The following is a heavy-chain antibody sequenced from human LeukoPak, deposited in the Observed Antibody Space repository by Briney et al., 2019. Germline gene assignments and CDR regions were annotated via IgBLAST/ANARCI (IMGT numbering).Heavy chain of an antibody. V-gene: IGHV1-2*02. CDR2: INPNSGGT. J-gene: IGHJ5*02. Sequence: ASVKVSCKASGLTFTGYYMHWVRQAPGQGLEWMGWINPNSGGTNYAQKFQGRVTMTRDTSISTAYMELSRLRSDDTAVYYCARVYGSGSYNWFDPWGQGTLVTVSS. CDR1: GLTFTGYY. CDR3: ARVYGSGSYNWFDP. D-gene: IGHD3-10*01.